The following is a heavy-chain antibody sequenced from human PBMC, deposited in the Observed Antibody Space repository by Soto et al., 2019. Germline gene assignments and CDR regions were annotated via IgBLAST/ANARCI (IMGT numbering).Heavy chain of an antibody. Sequence: QVQVVQSGAEVKKPGASVKVSCEASGYPFTTYDINWVRQATGQGLEWMGWMNPGSGYTGYAQKFQARVTMTRDTSTSTAYMELRRLTSEDTAVYYCAAIAVAGTDYWGQGTLVTVSS. D-gene: IGHD6-19*01. J-gene: IGHJ4*02. CDR1: GYPFTTYD. CDR3: AAIAVAGTDY. V-gene: IGHV1-8*01. CDR2: MNPGSGYT.